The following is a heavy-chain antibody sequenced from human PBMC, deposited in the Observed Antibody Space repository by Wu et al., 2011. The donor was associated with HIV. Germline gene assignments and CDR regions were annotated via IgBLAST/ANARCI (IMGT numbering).Heavy chain of an antibody. V-gene: IGHV5-51*01. CDR1: GYSFTSYW. CDR2: IYPGDSDT. Sequence: VQLVQSGAEVKKPGESLKISCKGSGYSFTSYWIGWVRQMPGKGLEWMGIIYPGDSDTRYSPSFQGQVTISADKSISTAYLQWSSLKASDTAMYYCARRRGSGYDFWTSYYFDYWGPREPWSPSPQ. CDR3: ARRRGSGYDFWTSYYFDY. D-gene: IGHD5-12*01. J-gene: IGHJ4*02.